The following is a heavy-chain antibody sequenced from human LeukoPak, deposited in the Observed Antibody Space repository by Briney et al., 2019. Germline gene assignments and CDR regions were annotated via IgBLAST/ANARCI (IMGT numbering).Heavy chain of an antibody. D-gene: IGHD3-16*02. Sequence: GRSLRLSCAASGFTFSSYAMHWVRQAPGKGLEWVAVISYDGSNKYYADSVKGRFTISRDNSKNTLYLQMNSLRAEDTAVYYCARDPLLNNGELSLSYFDYWGQGTLVTVSS. V-gene: IGHV3-30*04. CDR3: ARDPLLNNGELSLSYFDY. J-gene: IGHJ4*02. CDR2: ISYDGSNK. CDR1: GFTFSSYA.